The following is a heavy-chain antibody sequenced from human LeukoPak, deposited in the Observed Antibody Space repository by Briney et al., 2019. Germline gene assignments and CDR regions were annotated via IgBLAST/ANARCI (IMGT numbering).Heavy chain of an antibody. Sequence: GSLRLSCAASGFTFSSYGMHWVRQAPGKGLEWVAVIWYDGSNKYYADSVKGRFTIFRDNSKNTLYLQMNSLRAEDTAVYYCAREIVGATMDYWGQGTLVTVSS. D-gene: IGHD1-26*01. V-gene: IGHV3-33*01. CDR2: IWYDGSNK. CDR1: GFTFSSYG. CDR3: AREIVGATMDY. J-gene: IGHJ4*02.